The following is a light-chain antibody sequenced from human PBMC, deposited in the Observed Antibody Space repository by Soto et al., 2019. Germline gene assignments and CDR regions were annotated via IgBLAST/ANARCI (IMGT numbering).Light chain of an antibody. Sequence: SVLSQSPATLSVSPGERGTLSCRASQSVSNNYLAWYQQKPGQAPRLLIYGASNRATGIPDRFSGSGSGTDFTLTISRLEPEDFAVYYCQQYGSSGTFGQGTKVDI. J-gene: IGKJ1*01. CDR3: QQYGSSGT. V-gene: IGKV3-20*01. CDR1: QSVSNNY. CDR2: GAS.